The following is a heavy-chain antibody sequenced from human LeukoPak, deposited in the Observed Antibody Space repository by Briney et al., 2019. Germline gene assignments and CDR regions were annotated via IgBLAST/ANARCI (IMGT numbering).Heavy chain of an antibody. CDR1: GFRFDDCD. CDR2: ISWNSGAM. Sequence: GGSLRPSYAASGFRFDDCDMHWVRQVPGKGLEWVSSISWNSGAMGYADSVKGRFTISRDNANNSLYLHMNSLRQDDTAFYYRVKDRNYYGSGSVYFDYWGQGTLVTVSS. D-gene: IGHD3-10*01. CDR3: VKDRNYYGSGSVYFDY. J-gene: IGHJ4*02. V-gene: IGHV3-9*01.